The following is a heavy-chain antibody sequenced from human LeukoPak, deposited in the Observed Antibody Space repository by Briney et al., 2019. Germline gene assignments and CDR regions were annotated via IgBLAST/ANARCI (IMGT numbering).Heavy chain of an antibody. CDR3: AKARHYDILTGYYRTGYFDY. D-gene: IGHD3-9*01. Sequence: SETLSLTCTVSGGSIISGDNYWSWIRQPPGRGLEWIGNIYYSESTYYNPSLESRVSISVDTSKNQFSLKLSSVTAADTAVCYCAKARHYDILTGYYRTGYFDYWGQGTLVTVSS. J-gene: IGHJ4*02. CDR2: IYYSEST. V-gene: IGHV4-30-4*01. CDR1: GGSIISGDNY.